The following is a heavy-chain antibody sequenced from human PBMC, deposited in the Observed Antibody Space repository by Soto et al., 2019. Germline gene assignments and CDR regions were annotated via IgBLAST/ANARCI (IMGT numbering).Heavy chain of an antibody. J-gene: IGHJ6*03. CDR1: GFTFSSDW. D-gene: IGHD3-3*01. CDR2: IKQDGSEK. Sequence: GGSLRLSCAASGFTFSSDWMSWVRQAPGKGLEWVANIKQDGSEKYYVDSVKGRFTISRDNAKNSLYLQMNSLRAEDTAVYYCARDEIFGVVINTYYYYMDVWGKGTTVTVSS. V-gene: IGHV3-7*01. CDR3: ARDEIFGVVINTYYYYMDV.